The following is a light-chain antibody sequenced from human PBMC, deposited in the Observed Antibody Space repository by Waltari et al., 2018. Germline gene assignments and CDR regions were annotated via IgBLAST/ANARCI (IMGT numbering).Light chain of an antibody. CDR1: QNLLASSANKHN. CDR3: HQHHTAPLT. V-gene: IGKV4-1*01. CDR2: WAS. Sequence: DIVMPQSPDSLAVSLGARATINCTSPQNLLASSANKHNLAWYQQKPGQSPKLLIYWASTRDSGVPDRFSGSGSGTDFTLTITSLQAEDVAVYYCHQHHTAPLTFGGGTKVGIK. J-gene: IGKJ4*01.